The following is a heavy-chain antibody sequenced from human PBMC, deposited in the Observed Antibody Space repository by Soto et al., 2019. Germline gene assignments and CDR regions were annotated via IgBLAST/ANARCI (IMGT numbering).Heavy chain of an antibody. D-gene: IGHD1-26*01. CDR3: GREEGSYYAVDI. CDR1: GYSISSGYY. Sequence: SETLSLTCAVSGYSISSGYYWGCIRQPPGKGLEWIGSIYHSGSTYYNPSLKSRVTISVDTSKNQFSLKLSSVTAADTAVYYWGREEGSYYAVDIWGQGTMVTVSS. J-gene: IGHJ3*02. V-gene: IGHV4-38-2*02. CDR2: IYHSGST.